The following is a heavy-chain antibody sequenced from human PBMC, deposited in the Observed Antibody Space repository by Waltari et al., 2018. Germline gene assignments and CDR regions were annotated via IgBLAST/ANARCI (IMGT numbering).Heavy chain of an antibody. J-gene: IGHJ6*02. CDR3: ARGETTVVTPGGFYGMDV. Sequence: QVQLVQSGAEVKKPGSSVKVSCKASGGTFSSYAISWVRQAPGQGLEWMGGILPIYGTANDAQKFQGRVTITADESTSTAYMELSSLRSEDTAVYYCARGETTVVTPGGFYGMDVWGQGTTVTVSS. CDR1: GGTFSSYA. CDR2: ILPIYGTA. D-gene: IGHD4-17*01. V-gene: IGHV1-69*01.